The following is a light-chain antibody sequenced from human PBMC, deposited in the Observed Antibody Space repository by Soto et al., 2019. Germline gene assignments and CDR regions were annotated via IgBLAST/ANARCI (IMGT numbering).Light chain of an antibody. CDR3: QQYGSSPPLT. V-gene: IGKV3-11*01. Sequence: EIVLTQSPATLSLSPGERATLSCRASQSVSSSLAWYQQKPGQAPRLLIYDASNRATGIPARFSGSGSGTDFTLTISSLEPEDFAVYYCQQYGSSPPLTFGGGTKV. CDR1: QSVSSS. CDR2: DAS. J-gene: IGKJ4*01.